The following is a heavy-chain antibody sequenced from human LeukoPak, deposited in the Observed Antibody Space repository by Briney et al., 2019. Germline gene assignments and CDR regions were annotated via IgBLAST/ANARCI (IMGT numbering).Heavy chain of an antibody. V-gene: IGHV3-30*18. J-gene: IGHJ5*02. Sequence: GGSLRLSCAASGFTFSSYGMHWVRQAPGKGLEWVAVISYDGSNKYYADSVKGRFTISRDNSKNTLYLQMNSLRAEDTAVYYCAKGVSYSGYVRAWGQGTLVTVSS. CDR3: AKGVSYSGYVRA. CDR2: ISYDGSNK. D-gene: IGHD5-12*01. CDR1: GFTFSSYG.